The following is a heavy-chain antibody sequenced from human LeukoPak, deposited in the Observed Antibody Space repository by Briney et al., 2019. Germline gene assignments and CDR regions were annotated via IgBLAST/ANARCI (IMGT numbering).Heavy chain of an antibody. D-gene: IGHD2-2*01. V-gene: IGHV4-59*01. CDR2: IHYSGRT. J-gene: IGHJ4*02. Sequence: PSETLSLTCTVSGGSISSYYWSWIRQPPGKGLEWIGYIHYSGRTNYNPSLKSRVTISVDTSKNQFSLRLSSVTAADTAVYFCARYHCSSTSCLNFDYWGQGTLVTVSS. CDR1: GGSISSYY. CDR3: ARYHCSSTSCLNFDY.